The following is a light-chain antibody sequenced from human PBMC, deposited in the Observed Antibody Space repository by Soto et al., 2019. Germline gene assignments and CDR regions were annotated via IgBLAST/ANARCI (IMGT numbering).Light chain of an antibody. Sequence: DIQMTQSPSTLSASVGDRVTITCRASQTISSWLAWYQQKPGKAPKLLIYKASTLKSGVPSRFSGSGSGTDFTLTISRLEPEDFAVYYCQQYGSSAPLTFGGGTKVDI. J-gene: IGKJ4*01. CDR1: QTISSW. CDR3: QQYGSSAPLT. V-gene: IGKV1-5*03. CDR2: KAS.